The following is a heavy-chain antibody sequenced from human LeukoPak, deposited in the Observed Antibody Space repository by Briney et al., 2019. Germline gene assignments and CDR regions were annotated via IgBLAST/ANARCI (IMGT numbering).Heavy chain of an antibody. J-gene: IGHJ4*02. D-gene: IGHD4-17*01. V-gene: IGHV3-23*01. CDR2: ISGIGGST. CDR3: ATSLGAVTNYFGY. CDR1: GFTLSSYA. Sequence: GGSLRLSCAASGFTLSSYAMSWVRQAPGKGLEWVSDISGIGGSTYYADSVKGRFTISRDNSKNTLYLQLNSLRADDTAAYYCATSLGAVTNYFGYWGQGTRVTVSS.